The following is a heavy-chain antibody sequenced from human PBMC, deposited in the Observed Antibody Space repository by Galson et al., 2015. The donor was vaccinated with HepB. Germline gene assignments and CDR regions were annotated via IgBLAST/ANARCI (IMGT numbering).Heavy chain of an antibody. D-gene: IGHD6-13*01. V-gene: IGHV1-18*01. J-gene: IGHJ3*02. CDR2: MSAYNGNT. CDR1: GYTFTSYD. CDR3: ARQGPPGIAAAGDAFDI. Sequence: SVKVSCKASGYTFTSYDINWVRQATGQGLEWMGWMSAYNGNTNYAQKLQGRVTMTTDTSTSTAYMELRSLRSDDTAVYYCARQGPPGIAAAGDAFDIWGQGTMVTVSS.